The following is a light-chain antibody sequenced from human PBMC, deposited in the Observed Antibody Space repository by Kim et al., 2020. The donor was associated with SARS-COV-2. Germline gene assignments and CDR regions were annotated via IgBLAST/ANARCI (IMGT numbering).Light chain of an antibody. V-gene: IGKV1-39*01. CDR2: AAS. J-gene: IGKJ2*01. CDR1: QSIRNY. CDR3: QQSHSPPYT. Sequence: SASVGDRVTITCRASQSIRNYLDWYQHKPGKPPKVLIYAASTLQSGVPSRFSGSGSGTDFTLTINSLQPEDFATYYCQQSHSPPYTFGQGTKLEI.